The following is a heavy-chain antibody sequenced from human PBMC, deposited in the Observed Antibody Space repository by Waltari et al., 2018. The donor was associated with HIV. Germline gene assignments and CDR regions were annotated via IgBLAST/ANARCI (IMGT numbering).Heavy chain of an antibody. V-gene: IGHV1-69*01. CDR2: IIPIFGTA. CDR1: GGTFSRYA. Sequence: QVQLVQSGAEVKKPGSSVKVSCQASGGTFSRYAITWVRQAPGQGLEWMGGIIPIFGTANYAQKFQGRLTITADESTSTAYMELSSLRSEDTAMYYCATVRGSGYDFNGLGYWGQGTRVTVSS. J-gene: IGHJ4*02. D-gene: IGHD5-12*01. CDR3: ATVRGSGYDFNGLGY.